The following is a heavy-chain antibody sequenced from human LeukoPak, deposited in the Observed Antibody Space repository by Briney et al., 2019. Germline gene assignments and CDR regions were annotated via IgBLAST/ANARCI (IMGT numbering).Heavy chain of an antibody. CDR2: IGARDGRT. Sequence: GGSLRLSCAASGFTFRNYAMTWVRQAPGKGLDWVALIGARDGRTYYADPVKGRFTISRDNFKNTLYLQMNSLRAEDTAIYYCAKGLYDYALDVWGQGTAVTGSS. CDR3: AKGLYDYALDV. J-gene: IGHJ6*02. V-gene: IGHV3-23*01. CDR1: GFTFRNYA.